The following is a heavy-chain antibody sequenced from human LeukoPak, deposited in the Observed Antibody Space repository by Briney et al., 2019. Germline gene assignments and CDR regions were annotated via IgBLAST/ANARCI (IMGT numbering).Heavy chain of an antibody. CDR1: RGTFSSYA. Sequence: ASVKVSCXASRGTFSSYAISWVRQAPGQGLGWMGGIIPIFGTANYAQKFQGRVTITTDESTSTACMELGSLRSEDTAVYYCVRERDAFDIWGQGTMVTVSS. V-gene: IGHV1-69*05. CDR3: VRERDAFDI. CDR2: IIPIFGTA. J-gene: IGHJ3*02.